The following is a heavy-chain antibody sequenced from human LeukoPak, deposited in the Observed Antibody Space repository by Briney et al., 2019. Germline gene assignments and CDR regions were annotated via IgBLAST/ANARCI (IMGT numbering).Heavy chain of an antibody. CDR1: GGSISSSSYY. CDR2: IYSSGST. CDR3: AKVFDSGSQAYFYYMDV. J-gene: IGHJ6*03. D-gene: IGHD3-10*01. Sequence: SETLSLTCTVSGGSISSSSYYWGWIRQPPGKGLEWIGYIYSSGSTNYNPSLKSRVTMSVDTSKNQFSLKVSSVTAADTAVYYCAKVFDSGSQAYFYYMDVWGKGTTVTISS. V-gene: IGHV4-61*05.